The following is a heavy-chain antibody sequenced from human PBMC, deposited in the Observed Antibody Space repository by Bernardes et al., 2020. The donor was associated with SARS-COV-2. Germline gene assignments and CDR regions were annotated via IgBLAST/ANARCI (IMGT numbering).Heavy chain of an antibody. CDR3: AGSSCGIDCYIGVLRSWDYAMDV. D-gene: IGHD2-21*01. J-gene: IGHJ6*02. Sequence: GSLRLSCAASGFTFSDPYMDWVRQAPGKGLEWLGSISSSGSSYYNPSLQSRVSESVDTSTNEFSLRLSCGTAADTAVYYCAGSSCGIDCYIGVLRSWDYAMDVCGQATTVTAS. CDR1: GFTFSDPY. CDR2: ISSSGSS. V-gene: IGHV4-38-2*01.